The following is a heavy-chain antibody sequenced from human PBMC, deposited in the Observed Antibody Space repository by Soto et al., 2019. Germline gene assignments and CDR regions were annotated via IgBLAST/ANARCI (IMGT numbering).Heavy chain of an antibody. J-gene: IGHJ1*01. CDR3: AKDVHYDILTGIEYFHH. CDR1: GFTFSGYA. V-gene: IGHV3-23*01. D-gene: IGHD3-9*01. CDR2: ISGSAAST. Sequence: EVQLLGSGGGLVQPGGSLRLSCAAAGFTFSGYAMSWVRQAPGKGLEWVSGISGSAASTNYADSVKGRFTISRDNFKSTLYLQMNSLRAEDTAVYYCAKDVHYDILTGIEYFHHWAQGTLVTVSS.